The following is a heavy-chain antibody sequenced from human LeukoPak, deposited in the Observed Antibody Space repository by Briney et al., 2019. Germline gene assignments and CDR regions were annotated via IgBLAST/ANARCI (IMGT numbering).Heavy chain of an antibody. Sequence: SETLSLTCTVSGGSISSYYWSWIRQPPGKGLEWIGYIYYSGSTNYNPSLKSRVTISVDTSKNQFSLKLSSVTAADTAVYYCARTSGYCSSTSCYSPLDYWGQGTLVTVSP. CDR3: ARTSGYCSSTSCYSPLDY. J-gene: IGHJ4*02. D-gene: IGHD2-2*01. CDR2: IYYSGST. V-gene: IGHV4-59*08. CDR1: GGSISSYY.